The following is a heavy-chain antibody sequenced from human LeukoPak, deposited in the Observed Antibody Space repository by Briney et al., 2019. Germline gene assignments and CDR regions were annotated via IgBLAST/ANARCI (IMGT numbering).Heavy chain of an antibody. CDR3: AKDRPPRANGAFDY. V-gene: IGHV3-21*04. J-gene: IGHJ4*02. CDR2: ISSSSSYI. Sequence: GGSLRLSCAASGFTFSSYSMNWVRQAPGKGLEWVSSISSSSSYIYYADSVKGRFTISRDNSKNTLYLQMNSLRAEDTAVYYCAKDRPPRANGAFDYWGQGTLVTVSS. D-gene: IGHD2-8*01. CDR1: GFTFSSYS.